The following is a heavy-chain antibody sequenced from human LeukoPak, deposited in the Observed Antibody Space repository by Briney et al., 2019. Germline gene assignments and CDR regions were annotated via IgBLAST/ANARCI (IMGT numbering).Heavy chain of an antibody. CDR2: IKTDGSEK. D-gene: IGHD5-18*01. Sequence: GGSLRLSCEGSGFTFSNYWMGWVRQAPGKGLQWVANIKTDGSEKYYVDSVKGRFTISRDNAKNSLYLQMNSLRAEDTAVYYCARVLIVDTATGALDYWGQGTLVTVSS. J-gene: IGHJ4*02. CDR1: GFTFSNYW. CDR3: ARVLIVDTATGALDY. V-gene: IGHV3-7*01.